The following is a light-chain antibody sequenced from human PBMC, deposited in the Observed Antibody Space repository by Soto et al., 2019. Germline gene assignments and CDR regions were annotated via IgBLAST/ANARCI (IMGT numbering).Light chain of an antibody. V-gene: IGLV2-8*01. J-gene: IGLJ1*01. CDR1: SSDVGGYNY. CDR2: EVS. CDR3: SSYAGSNYV. Sequence: QSALTQPPSASGSPGQSVTISCTGTSSDVGGYNYVSWYQQHPGKAPKLMIYEVSQRPSGVPDRFSGSKSGNTASLTASGLQAEDEADYYCSSYAGSNYVFGTGTKVTVL.